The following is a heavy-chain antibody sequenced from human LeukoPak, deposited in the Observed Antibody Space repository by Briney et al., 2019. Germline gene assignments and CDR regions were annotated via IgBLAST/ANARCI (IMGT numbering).Heavy chain of an antibody. CDR1: GGSISSYY. Sequence: SETLSLTCTVSGGSISSYYWSWIRQPPGKGLEWIGYIYYSGSTNYNPSLKSRVTISVDTSKNQFSLKVNSVTAADTAVYYCARGLEEWLERGYFDSWGQGTLVTVSS. D-gene: IGHD1-1*01. CDR2: IYYSGST. V-gene: IGHV4-59*12. J-gene: IGHJ4*02. CDR3: ARGLEEWLERGYFDS.